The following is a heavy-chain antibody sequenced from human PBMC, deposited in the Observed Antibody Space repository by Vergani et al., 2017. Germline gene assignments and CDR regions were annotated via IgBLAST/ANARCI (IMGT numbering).Heavy chain of an antibody. J-gene: IGHJ6*02. D-gene: IGHD3-10*01. CDR3: ARGGRGVVRGVMDV. CDR1: GFTFSSYS. CDR2: ISSSSSYI. Sequence: EVQLVESGGGLVKPGGSLRLSCAASGFTFSSYSMNWVRQAPGKGLEWVSSISSSSSYIYYADSVKGRFTISRDNAKNSLYLQMNSLSAEDTAVYYCARGGRGVVRGVMDVWGQGTTVTVSS. V-gene: IGHV3-21*01.